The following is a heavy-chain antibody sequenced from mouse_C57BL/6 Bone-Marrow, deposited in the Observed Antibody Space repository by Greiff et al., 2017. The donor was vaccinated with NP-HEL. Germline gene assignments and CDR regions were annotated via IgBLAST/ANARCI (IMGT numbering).Heavy chain of an antibody. CDR2: IDPSDSYT. V-gene: IGHV1-69*01. Sequence: QVQLQQPGAELVMPGASVKLSCKASGYTFTSYWMHWVKQRPGQGLEWIGEIDPSDSYTNYNQKFKGKSTLTVDKSSSTAYMQLSSLTSEDSAVYYCARGAGQPRFDYWGQGTTLTVSS. CDR3: ARGAGQPRFDY. D-gene: IGHD3-3*01. J-gene: IGHJ2*01. CDR1: GYTFTSYW.